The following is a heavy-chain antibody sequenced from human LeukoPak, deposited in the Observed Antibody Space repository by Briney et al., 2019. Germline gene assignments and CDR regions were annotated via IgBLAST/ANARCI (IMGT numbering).Heavy chain of an antibody. CDR1: GFTFSSYA. D-gene: IGHD3-9*01. CDR3: AKMGHYDILTGYCGLDY. V-gene: IGHV3-23*01. CDR2: VSGSGGST. J-gene: IGHJ4*02. Sequence: GGSLRLSCAASGFTFSSYAMSWVRQAPGKGLEWVSAVSGSGGSTYYADSVKGRFTISRDNSKNTLYLQMNSLRAEDTAVYYCAKMGHYDILTGYCGLDYWGQGTLVTVSS.